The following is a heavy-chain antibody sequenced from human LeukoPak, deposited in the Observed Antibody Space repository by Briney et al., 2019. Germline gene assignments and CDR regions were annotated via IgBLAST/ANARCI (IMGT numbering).Heavy chain of an antibody. V-gene: IGHV1-18*04. J-gene: IGHJ4*02. D-gene: IGHD3-9*01. CDR3: ARVELRYFDWLVRVDY. CDR2: ISAYNGNT. Sequence: ASVKVSCKASGYTFTSYGISWVRQAPGQGLEWMGWISAYNGNTNYAQKLQGRVTMTTGTSTSTAYMELRSLRSDDTAVYYCARVELRYFDWLVRVDYWGQGTLVTVSS. CDR1: GYTFTSYG.